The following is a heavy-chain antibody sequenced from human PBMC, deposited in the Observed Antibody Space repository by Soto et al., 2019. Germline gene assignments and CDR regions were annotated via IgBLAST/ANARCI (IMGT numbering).Heavy chain of an antibody. Sequence: PGGSLRLSCAASGFTFSSYAMSWVRQAPGKGLEWVSAISGGGGSTYYADSVKGRFTISRDNSKNTLYLQMNSLRAEDTAVYYCAKDGQGDGWFDPWGQGTLVTVSS. D-gene: IGHD3-16*01. V-gene: IGHV3-23*01. CDR3: AKDGQGDGWFDP. CDR2: ISGGGGST. CDR1: GFTFSSYA. J-gene: IGHJ5*02.